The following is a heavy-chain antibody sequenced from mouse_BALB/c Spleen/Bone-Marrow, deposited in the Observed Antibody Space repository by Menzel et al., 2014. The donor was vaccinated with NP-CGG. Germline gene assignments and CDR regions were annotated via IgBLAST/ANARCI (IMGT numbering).Heavy chain of an antibody. D-gene: IGHD1-1*01. V-gene: IGHV1-9*01. CDR2: ILPGNGNT. J-gene: IGHJ2*01. CDR3: ARHGSSGFDY. Sequence: VQLQQSGAELMKPGASVKISCKATGYTFSTYWIEWVKQRPGHGLEWIGEILPGNGNTDYNEKFKGKATFTADTSSSTAYMQLSSLTSEDSAVFYCARHGSSGFDYWGQGTALTVSS. CDR1: GYTFSTYW.